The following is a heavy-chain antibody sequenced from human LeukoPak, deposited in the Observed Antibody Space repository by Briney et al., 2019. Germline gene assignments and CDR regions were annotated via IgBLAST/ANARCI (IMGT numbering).Heavy chain of an antibody. D-gene: IGHD3-22*01. CDR3: ARVRVGYYDSSGYSLFDY. CDR1: GYTFTSYG. CDR2: ISAYNGNT. Sequence: GASVKVSCKASGYTFTSYGISWVRQAPGQGLEWMGWISAYNGNTNYAQKLQGRVTMTTDTSTSTAYMELRSLRSDDTAVYYCARVRVGYYDSSGYSLFDYWGQGTLVTVSS. J-gene: IGHJ4*02. V-gene: IGHV1-18*01.